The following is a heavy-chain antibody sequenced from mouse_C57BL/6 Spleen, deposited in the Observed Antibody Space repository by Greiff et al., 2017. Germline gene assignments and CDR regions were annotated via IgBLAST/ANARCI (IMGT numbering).Heavy chain of an antibody. V-gene: IGHV1-69*01. J-gene: IGHJ1*03. CDR2: IDPSDSYT. Sequence: VQLQQPGAELVMPGASVKLSCKASGYTFTSYWMHWVKQRPGQGLEWIGEIDPSDSYTNYNQKFKGKSTLTVDKSSSTAYMQLSSLTSEDSAVYYCARGLRVYWYFDVWGTGTTVTVSS. D-gene: IGHD2-4*01. CDR3: ARGLRVYWYFDV. CDR1: GYTFTSYW.